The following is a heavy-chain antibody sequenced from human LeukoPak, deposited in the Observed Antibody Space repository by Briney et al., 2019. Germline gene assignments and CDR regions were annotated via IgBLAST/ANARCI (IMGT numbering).Heavy chain of an antibody. V-gene: IGHV4-34*01. D-gene: IGHD4-17*01. Sequence: SSETLSLTCAVYGGSFSGYYWSWIRQPPGKGLEWIGEINHSGSTNYNPSLKSRVTISVDTSKNQFSLKLSSVTAEDTAVYYCAKYIGDYAASEYFDYWGQGTLVTVSS. CDR1: GGSFSGYY. CDR2: INHSGST. CDR3: AKYIGDYAASEYFDY. J-gene: IGHJ4*02.